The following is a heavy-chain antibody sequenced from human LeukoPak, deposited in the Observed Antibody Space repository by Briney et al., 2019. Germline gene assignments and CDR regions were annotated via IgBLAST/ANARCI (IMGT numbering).Heavy chain of an antibody. J-gene: IGHJ4*02. D-gene: IGHD6-13*01. CDR3: ARDMGRAWYGPPDY. V-gene: IGHV3-33*01. Sequence: PGGSLRLSCAASGFIFSNYGMHWVREATGKRLEWVAVIWNDGSETFHADSVKGRFRIARDNSKNTLYVQMNSLRAEDTAVYFCARDMGRAWYGPPDYWGQGTLVTVSS. CDR2: IWNDGSET. CDR1: GFIFSNYG.